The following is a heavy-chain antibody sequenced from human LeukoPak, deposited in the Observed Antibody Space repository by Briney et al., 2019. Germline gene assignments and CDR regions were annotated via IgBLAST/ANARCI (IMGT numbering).Heavy chain of an antibody. CDR3: ATPFSLPAFHAFDI. Sequence: SVKVSCKASGGTFSSYAISWVRQAPGQGLEWMGRIIPILGIANYAQKFQGRVTITADKSTSTAYMELSSLRSEDTAVYYCATPFSLPAFHAFDIWGQGTMVTVSS. V-gene: IGHV1-69*04. D-gene: IGHD3-3*02. CDR2: IIPILGIA. J-gene: IGHJ3*02. CDR1: GGTFSSYA.